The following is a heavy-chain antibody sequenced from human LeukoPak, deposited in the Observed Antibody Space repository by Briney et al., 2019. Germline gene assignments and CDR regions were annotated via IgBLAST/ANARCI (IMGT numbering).Heavy chain of an antibody. Sequence: SETLSLTCTVSGGSISSSSYYWGWVRQPPGTGREWIGSIYYSGSTYYNPSLKSRVTISVDTSKNQFSLKLSSVTAADTAVYYCARSNYYDSSGYFDYWGQGTLVTVSS. D-gene: IGHD3-22*01. CDR3: ARSNYYDSSGYFDY. J-gene: IGHJ4*02. CDR1: GGSISSSSYY. V-gene: IGHV4-39*01. CDR2: IYYSGST.